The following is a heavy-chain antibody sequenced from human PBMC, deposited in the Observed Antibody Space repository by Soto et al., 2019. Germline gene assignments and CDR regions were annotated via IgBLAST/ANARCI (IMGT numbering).Heavy chain of an antibody. V-gene: IGHV4-30-2*01. J-gene: IGHJ6*02. D-gene: IGHD3-10*01. CDR1: SGSISSGAYS. CDR2: IYASGVT. CDR3: ARGGSRDQHYYYGLDV. Sequence: QVQLQESGSGLVKPSQTLSLTCSVSSGSISSGAYSWTWIRQPPGKGLEWIGHIYASGVTYYNLSLGSRVTISSDQSRNQFSLRLTSVTAADTAVYYCARGGSRDQHYYYGLDVWGQGTTVTVSS.